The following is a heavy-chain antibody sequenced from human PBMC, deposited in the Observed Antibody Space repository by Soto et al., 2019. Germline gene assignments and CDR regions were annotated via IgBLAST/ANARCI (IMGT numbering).Heavy chain of an antibody. J-gene: IGHJ6*02. D-gene: IGHD3-16*01. CDR1: GGTFSSNT. V-gene: IGHV1-69*02. Sequence: QVQLVQSGAEVKKPGSSVRVSCKASGGTFSSNTLSWVRQAPGQGLEWMGRITPVLDMADYEQKVQDRLTITADKSTTTVYMELGSLRSEDTAIYYCARAISSGGRFSGMDVWGQGTTVTVSS. CDR3: ARAISSGGRFSGMDV. CDR2: ITPVLDMA.